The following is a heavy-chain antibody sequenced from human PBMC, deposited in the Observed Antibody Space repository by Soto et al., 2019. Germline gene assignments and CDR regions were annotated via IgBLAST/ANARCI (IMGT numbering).Heavy chain of an antibody. CDR3: AKYCYYGLGWSKEHKTFDY. J-gene: IGHJ4*02. Sequence: EVQLLESGGDLVQPGGSLRLSCVVSGFTFNNYAMTWVRQARGKGLQWVSSISGGDETTYYADSVKGRFTISRDDSKNALFLQMHSLRVEDTAVYYCAKYCYYGLGWSKEHKTFDYRGQGTLVTVSS. CDR2: ISGGDETT. V-gene: IGHV3-23*01. CDR1: GFTFNNYA. D-gene: IGHD3-10*01.